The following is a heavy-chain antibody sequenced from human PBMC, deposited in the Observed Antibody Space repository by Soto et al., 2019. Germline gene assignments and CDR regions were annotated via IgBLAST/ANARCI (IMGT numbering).Heavy chain of an antibody. V-gene: IGHV3-30*03. Sequence: GGSLRLSCAASVFTFESYGMHCVRQAPGKGLEWVAVISYDGSKIYYADSGKGRFTISRDNSKNTLYLQMNSLRAEDTAVYYCAMAGYCTNGVCHSFYYFGMDVWGQGTTVTVSS. CDR3: AMAGYCTNGVCHSFYYFGMDV. D-gene: IGHD2-8*01. J-gene: IGHJ6*02. CDR1: VFTFESYG. CDR2: ISYDGSKI.